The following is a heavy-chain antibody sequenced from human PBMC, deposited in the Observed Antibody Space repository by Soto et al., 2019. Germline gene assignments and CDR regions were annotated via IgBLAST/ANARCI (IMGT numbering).Heavy chain of an antibody. CDR3: ARWMRRVLVSRPLLQSFDH. Sequence: SETLSLTSAVYGGSSSNFYWSWIRQPPGKGLEWVGEINQSGSTTYNPSLKSRVTMSIDTSKTQFSLKLNSVSAADTAVYYCARWMRRVLVSRPLLQSFDHWGQGTSVTVSS. V-gene: IGHV4-34*01. J-gene: IGHJ4*02. CDR1: GGSSSNFY. D-gene: IGHD2-8*02. CDR2: INQSGST.